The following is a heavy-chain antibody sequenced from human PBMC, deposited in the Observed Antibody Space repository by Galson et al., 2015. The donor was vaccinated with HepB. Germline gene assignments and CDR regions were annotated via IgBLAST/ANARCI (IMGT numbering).Heavy chain of an antibody. CDR2: ISGGGDGT. V-gene: IGHV3-23*01. D-gene: IGHD2-8*02. CDR3: AKSLGTGAARGLDV. Sequence: SLRLSCAASGFTFSSYAISWVRQAPGKGLEWVSTISGGGDGTYYADSVKGRFTVSRDNAKNTLSLQMNSLRDEDTAVYYCAKSLGTGAARGLDVWGQGTTVTVS. J-gene: IGHJ6*02. CDR1: GFTFSSYA.